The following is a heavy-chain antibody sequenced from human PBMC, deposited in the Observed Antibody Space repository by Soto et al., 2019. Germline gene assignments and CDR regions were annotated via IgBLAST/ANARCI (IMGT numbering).Heavy chain of an antibody. CDR1: GYSFTSYW. Sequence: GESLKISCKGSGYSFTSYWISWVRQMPGKGLEWMGRIDPSDSYTNYSPSFQGHVTISADKSISTAYLQWSSLKASDTAMYYCARLTIFGVAINPMDVWGQGTMVTVSS. V-gene: IGHV5-10-1*01. CDR2: IDPSDSYT. CDR3: ARLTIFGVAINPMDV. D-gene: IGHD3-3*01. J-gene: IGHJ6*02.